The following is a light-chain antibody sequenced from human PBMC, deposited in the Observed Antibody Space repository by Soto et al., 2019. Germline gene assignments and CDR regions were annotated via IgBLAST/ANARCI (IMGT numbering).Light chain of an antibody. CDR1: QSVSTS. CDR2: DAS. Sequence: IVLTQSPVTLSLSPGESAVLSCRASQSVSTSLAWYQHKPGQAPRLFIYDASKRAPGIPARFTGSGSGTDFTLTISSLEPEDIAVYYCQVRDVWPSLGQGTKVDIK. V-gene: IGKV3-11*01. J-gene: IGKJ1*01. CDR3: QVRDVWPS.